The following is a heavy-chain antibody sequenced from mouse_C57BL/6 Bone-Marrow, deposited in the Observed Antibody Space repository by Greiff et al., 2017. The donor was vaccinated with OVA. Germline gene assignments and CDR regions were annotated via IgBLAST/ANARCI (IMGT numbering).Heavy chain of an antibody. CDR2: IRLKSDNYAT. CDR3: TEGTQLTEAWFAY. D-gene: IGHD3-3*01. Sequence: EVQRVESGGGLVQPGGSMKLSCVASGFTFSNYWMNWVRQSPEKGLEWVAQIRLKSDNYATHYAESVKGRFTISRDDSKSSVYLQMNNLRAEDTGIYYCTEGTQLTEAWFAYWGQGTLVTVSA. J-gene: IGHJ3*01. V-gene: IGHV6-3*01. CDR1: GFTFSNYW.